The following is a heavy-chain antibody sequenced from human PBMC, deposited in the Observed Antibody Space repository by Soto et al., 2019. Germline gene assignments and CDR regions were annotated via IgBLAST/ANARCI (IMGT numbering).Heavy chain of an antibody. CDR3: AARVRTSGWYADFDY. J-gene: IGHJ4*02. CDR2: TSSGGSRI. Sequence: GSLRLSCAASGFTVSSVYMSWVRQAPGKGLEWVSVTSSGGSRIYYADSVKGRFTISSDNSKNTLYLQMNSLGAEDTAVYYCAARVRTSGWYADFDYWGQGALVTVSS. D-gene: IGHD6-19*01. CDR1: GFTVSSVY. V-gene: IGHV3-53*01.